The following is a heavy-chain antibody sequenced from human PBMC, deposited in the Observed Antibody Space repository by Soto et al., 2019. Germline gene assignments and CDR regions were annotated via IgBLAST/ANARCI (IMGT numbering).Heavy chain of an antibody. D-gene: IGHD6-13*01. CDR2: IITIFGIR. V-gene: IGHV1-69*13. J-gene: IGHJ6*02. CDR1: GGTFSRHA. Sequence: GASVKVSCKASGGTFSRHAMSWVRQAPGQGLEWMGGIITIFGIRNYAQKYQGRVTITADDSSTTAYMELSSLRSDDTAVYYCARSVVPYSSSWRGPKYYYDMDVWGQGTAVTVSS. CDR3: ARSVVPYSSSWRGPKYYYDMDV.